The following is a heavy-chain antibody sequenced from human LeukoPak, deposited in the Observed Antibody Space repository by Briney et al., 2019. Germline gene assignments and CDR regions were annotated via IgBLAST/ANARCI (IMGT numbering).Heavy chain of an antibody. Sequence: SETLPLTCTVSGDSISSNPFFWAWIRQTPGKGLPWIGSMFYSGRTYYNPSLESRVTISILTSKNQLSLKLRSVTAADTAVYYCARQGSSPNWFDPWGQGALVTVSS. CDR2: MFYSGRT. V-gene: IGHV4-39*01. CDR3: ARQGSSPNWFDP. J-gene: IGHJ5*02. CDR1: GDSISSNPFF. D-gene: IGHD3-10*01.